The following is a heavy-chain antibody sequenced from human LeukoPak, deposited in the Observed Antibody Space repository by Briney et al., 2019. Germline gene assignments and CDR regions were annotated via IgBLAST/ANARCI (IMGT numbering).Heavy chain of an antibody. D-gene: IGHD6-19*01. V-gene: IGHV4-59*08. Sequence: SETLSLTCTVSGGSITNYYWSWIRQPPGKGLEWIGYVFHTGVTNYNPSLQSRVTISVDTSRNQFSLSLSSVTAADTAVYYCARHSSGIAVAGTKFDYWGQGILVAVSS. J-gene: IGHJ4*02. CDR3: ARHSSGIAVAGTKFDY. CDR1: GGSITNYY. CDR2: VFHTGVT.